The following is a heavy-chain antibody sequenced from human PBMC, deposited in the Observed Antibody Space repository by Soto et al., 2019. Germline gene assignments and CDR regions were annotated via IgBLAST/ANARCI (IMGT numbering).Heavy chain of an antibody. CDR3: AKGRTLTTFFEY. Sequence: PGGYLRDCYVASGLTFDGFAMHWVRQRPGKGLGWVSGLTCNSDTIDYADSVKGRFTISRXXXXXSXFXQXXXLRPXDTALDYCAKGRTLTTFFEYCGQRSLDTV. V-gene: IGHV3-9*01. CDR2: LTCNSDTI. J-gene: IGHJ4*02. CDR1: GLTFDGFA. D-gene: IGHD1-1*01.